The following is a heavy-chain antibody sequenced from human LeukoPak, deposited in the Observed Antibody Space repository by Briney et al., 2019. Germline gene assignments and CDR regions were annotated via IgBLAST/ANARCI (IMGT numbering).Heavy chain of an antibody. D-gene: IGHD3-10*01. CDR1: GGSFSGYY. J-gene: IGHJ4*02. CDR2: INHSGST. Sequence: PSETLSLTCAVYGGSFSGYYWSWIRQPPGKGLEWIGEINHSGSTNYNPSLKSRVTISVDTSKNQFSLKLSSVTAADTAVYYCARVLVYGSGSYHPYFDYWGQGTLVTVSS. CDR3: ARVLVYGSGSYHPYFDY. V-gene: IGHV4-34*01.